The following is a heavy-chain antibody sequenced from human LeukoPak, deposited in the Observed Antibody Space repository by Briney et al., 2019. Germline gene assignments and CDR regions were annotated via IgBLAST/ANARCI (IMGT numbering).Heavy chain of an antibody. Sequence: GGSLRLSCSASGLTVTNAWMNWVRQAPGEGLDWVGRIASKTDGGATDYAAPVKGRFTISRDDSKNTLNPQMNSLKTEDTAVYYCTTGIRGDWGQGTLVTVSS. CDR3: TTGIRGD. CDR1: GLTVTNAW. D-gene: IGHD3-10*01. J-gene: IGHJ4*02. CDR2: IASKTDGGAT. V-gene: IGHV3-15*07.